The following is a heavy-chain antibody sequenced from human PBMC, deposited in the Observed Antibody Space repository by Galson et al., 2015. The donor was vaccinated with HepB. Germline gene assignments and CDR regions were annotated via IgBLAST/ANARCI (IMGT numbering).Heavy chain of an antibody. V-gene: IGHV3-30*04. CDR2: ISYDGSNK. D-gene: IGHD3-16*01. J-gene: IGHJ6*02. Sequence: SLRLSCAASGFTFSSYAMHWVRQAPGKGLEWVAIISYDGSNKYYAVSVEGRFTISRDNSKNTLFLQMNSLRAEDTAVYYCARVLGADIYYYYGMDVWGQGTTVTVSS. CDR3: ARVLGADIYYYYGMDV. CDR1: GFTFSSYA.